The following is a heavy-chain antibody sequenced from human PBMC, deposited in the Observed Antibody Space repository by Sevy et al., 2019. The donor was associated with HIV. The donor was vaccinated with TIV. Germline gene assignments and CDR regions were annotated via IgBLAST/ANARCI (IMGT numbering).Heavy chain of an antibody. J-gene: IGHJ6*03. CDR2: LYYEGTT. Sequence: SETLSLTCGVSGGSISSISNYWGWIRQPPGRELEWIGSLYYEGTTYYNPSLQSRVRISGNTSKNLFSLDLTSVTAADTAVYYCGSLSPFYHCMDVWGKGTTVTVSS. CDR1: GGSISSISNY. V-gene: IGHV4-39*01. CDR3: GSLSPFYHCMDV.